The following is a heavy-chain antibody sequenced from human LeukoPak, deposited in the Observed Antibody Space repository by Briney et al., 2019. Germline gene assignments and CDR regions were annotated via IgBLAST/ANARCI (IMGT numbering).Heavy chain of an antibody. V-gene: IGHV4-59*12. CDR2: IYFSGRT. CDR1: GGSITSNY. CDR3: ARNTVVTPYAFDI. J-gene: IGHJ3*02. Sequence: PSETLSLTCTVSGGSITSNYWSWVRQPPGKGLEWIGYIYFSGRTNYNPSLKSRVTISVDTSKNQFSLKLSSVTAADTAVYYCARNTVVTPYAFDIWGQGTMVTVSS. D-gene: IGHD4-23*01.